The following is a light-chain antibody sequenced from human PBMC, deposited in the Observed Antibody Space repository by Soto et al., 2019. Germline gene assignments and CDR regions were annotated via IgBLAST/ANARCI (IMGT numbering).Light chain of an antibody. CDR1: QSVSTT. Sequence: EIVMTQSPATLSVSPGERATLSCRASQSVSTTLAWYQQKPGQAPRLLIYRASLRATGVPARFSGGGSGADFTLTISGLQSEDFAVYYCQQYDNWPYTFGQGTKLDIK. J-gene: IGKJ2*01. V-gene: IGKV3-15*01. CDR2: RAS. CDR3: QQYDNWPYT.